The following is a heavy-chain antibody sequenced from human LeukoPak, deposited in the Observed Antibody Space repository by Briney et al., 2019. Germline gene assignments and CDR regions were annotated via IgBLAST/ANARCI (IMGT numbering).Heavy chain of an antibody. CDR2: IWYDRSNK. V-gene: IGHV3-33*01. CDR3: ARETPPGYYGSGPSYYYYGMDG. J-gene: IGHJ6*02. CDR1: GFTFSSYG. D-gene: IGHD3-10*01. Sequence: GRSLRLSCAASGFTFSSYGMHWVRQAPGKGLEWVAVIWYDRSNKYYADSVKGRFTISRDNSKNTLYLQMNSLRAEDTAVYYCARETPPGYYGSGPSYYYYGMDGWGQGTTVTVSS.